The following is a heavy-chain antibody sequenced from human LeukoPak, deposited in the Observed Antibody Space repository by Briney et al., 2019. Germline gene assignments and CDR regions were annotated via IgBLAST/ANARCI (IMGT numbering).Heavy chain of an antibody. CDR1: GFTFSSYA. D-gene: IGHD3-10*01. J-gene: IGHJ6*02. Sequence: GGSLRLSCAASGFTFSSYAMHWVRQAPGKGLEWVAVISYDGSNKYYADSVKGRFTISRDNSKNTLYLQMNSLRAEDTAVYYCAKGTIQLWFGELLCMDVWGQGTTVTVSS. V-gene: IGHV3-30*04. CDR2: ISYDGSNK. CDR3: AKGTIQLWFGELLCMDV.